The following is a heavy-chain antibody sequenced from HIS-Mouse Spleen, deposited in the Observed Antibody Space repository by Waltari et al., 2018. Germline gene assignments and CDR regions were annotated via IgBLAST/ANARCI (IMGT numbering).Heavy chain of an antibody. Sequence: QVQLVESGGGVVQPGRSLRLSCAASGFSISSYGMHWVRPAPGKGLEWVAVLSYDGSNKYYAESVKGRFTISRDNSKNTLYLQMNSLRAEDTAVYYCEGVYGSGSYYFDYWGQGTLVTVSS. CDR2: LSYDGSNK. V-gene: IGHV3-30*03. CDR1: GFSISSYG. CDR3: EGVYGSGSYYFDY. D-gene: IGHD3-10*01. J-gene: IGHJ4*02.